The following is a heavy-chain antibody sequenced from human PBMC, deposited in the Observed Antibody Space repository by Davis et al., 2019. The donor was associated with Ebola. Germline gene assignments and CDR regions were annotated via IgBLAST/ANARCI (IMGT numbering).Heavy chain of an antibody. CDR2: IWYDGSNK. CDR1: GFTFSGSA. Sequence: GESLKISCAASGFTFSGSAMHWVRQASGKGLEWVAVIWYDGSNKYYADSVKGRFTISRDNSKNTLYLQMNSLRAEDTAVYYCATSIAALYYYYGMDVWGQGTAVTVSS. CDR3: ATSIAALYYYYGMDV. V-gene: IGHV3-33*08. J-gene: IGHJ6*02. D-gene: IGHD6-6*01.